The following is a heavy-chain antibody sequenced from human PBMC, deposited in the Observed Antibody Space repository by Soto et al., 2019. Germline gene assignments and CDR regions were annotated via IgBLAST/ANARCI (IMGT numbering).Heavy chain of an antibody. J-gene: IGHJ4*02. CDR2: MSFDGNSK. D-gene: IGHD2-21*01. CDR3: ARGRSVIDHDDFEY. CDR1: GFTFSSYS. V-gene: IGHV3-30-3*01. Sequence: QVQLVESGGGVVQPGRSLRLSCAASGFTFSSYSMHWVRQAPGKGLEWVAAMSFDGNSKYFADSVKGRFTISRDNSKNTLYLQMNSLGADDSAVYYCARGRSVIDHDDFEYWGQGTLVTVSS.